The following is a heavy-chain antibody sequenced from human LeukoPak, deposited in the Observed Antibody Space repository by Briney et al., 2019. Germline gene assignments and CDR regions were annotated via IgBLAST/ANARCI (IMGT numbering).Heavy chain of an antibody. CDR2: IRSSGSTI. Sequence: GGSLRLSCAASGFTFSSYEMNWVRQAPGKGLEWVSYIRSSGSTIYYADSVKGRFTISRDNAKNSLYLQMNSLRAGDTAVYYCARATREYYYGSGSKSYWYFDLWGRGTLVTVSS. CDR3: ARATREYYYGSGSKSYWYFDL. D-gene: IGHD3-10*01. CDR1: GFTFSSYE. V-gene: IGHV3-48*03. J-gene: IGHJ2*01.